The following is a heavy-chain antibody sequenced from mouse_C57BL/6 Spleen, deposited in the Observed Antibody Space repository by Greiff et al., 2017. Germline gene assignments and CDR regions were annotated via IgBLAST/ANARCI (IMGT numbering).Heavy chain of an antibody. CDR2: IDPSDSYT. J-gene: IGHJ3*01. D-gene: IGHD2-4*01. Sequence: QVQLQQPGAELVMPGASVKLSCKASGYTFTSYWMHWVKQRPGQGLEWIGEIDPSDSYTNYNQKFKGKSTLTVDKSSSTAYMQLSSLTSEDSAVYYCARSGDYDGGWFAYWGQGTLVTISA. CDR1: GYTFTSYW. V-gene: IGHV1-69*01. CDR3: ARSGDYDGGWFAY.